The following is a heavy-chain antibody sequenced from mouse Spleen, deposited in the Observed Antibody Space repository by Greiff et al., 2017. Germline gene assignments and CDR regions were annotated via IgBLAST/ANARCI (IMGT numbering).Heavy chain of an antibody. V-gene: IGHV14-4*01. Sequence: EVQLQQSGAELVRPGASVKLSCTASGFNIKDDYMHWVKQRPEQGLEWIGWIDPENGDTEYASKFQGKATITADTSSNTAYLQLSSLTSEDTAVYYCTTRDGHHWYFDVWGAGTTVTVSS. CDR1: GFNIKDDY. J-gene: IGHJ1*01. D-gene: IGHD2-3*01. CDR3: TTRDGHHWYFDV. CDR2: IDPENGDT.